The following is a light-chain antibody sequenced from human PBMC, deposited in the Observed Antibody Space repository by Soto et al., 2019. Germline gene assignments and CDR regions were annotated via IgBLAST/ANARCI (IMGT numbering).Light chain of an antibody. J-gene: IGLJ3*02. V-gene: IGLV4-69*01. Sequence: QPVLTQSPSASASLGASVKLTCTLSSGHSSYAIAWHQQQPEKGPRYLMKLNSDGSHSKADGIPDRFSGSSSGAERYLTISSLQSEDEADYYCQTWGTGIPWVFGGGTKVTVL. CDR3: QTWGTGIPWV. CDR1: SGHSSYA. CDR2: LNSDGSH.